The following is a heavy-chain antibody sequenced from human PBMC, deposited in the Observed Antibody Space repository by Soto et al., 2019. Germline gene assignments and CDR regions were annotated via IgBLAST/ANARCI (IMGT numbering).Heavy chain of an antibody. CDR3: AHRSCDSRTCSVYA. CDR1: GFSLTTEGVA. Sequence: QITLEESGPTLLKPTKTLTLTCTFSGFSLTTEGVAVAWARQSPGKAPEWLAVIFWDDDKLFNPSLSSRLSITKDTSKSQVFLTWTRVEHVDAATYCGAHRSCDSRTCSVYAWGPGKVVTFSS. J-gene: IGHJ5*02. V-gene: IGHV2-5*02. CDR2: IFWDDDK. D-gene: IGHD3-22*01.